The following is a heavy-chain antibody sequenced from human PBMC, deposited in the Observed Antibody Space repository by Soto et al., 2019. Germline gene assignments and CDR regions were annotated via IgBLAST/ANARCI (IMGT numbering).Heavy chain of an antibody. CDR2: LNKGGDST. Sequence: EVQLLESGGGLVQPGGSLRLSCAASGFTLSSYAMSWVRQAPGKGLEWVSGLNKGGDSTYYADSVRGRFTITRDSFMNTVYLQMSSLRVEDTAVYYCAKERSYYYAMDVWGQGTTVTVSS. CDR1: GFTLSSYA. CDR3: AKERSYYYAMDV. J-gene: IGHJ6*02. V-gene: IGHV3-23*01.